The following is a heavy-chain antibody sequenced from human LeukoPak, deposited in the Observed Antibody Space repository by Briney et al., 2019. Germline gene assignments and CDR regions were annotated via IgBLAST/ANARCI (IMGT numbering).Heavy chain of an antibody. V-gene: IGHV4-34*01. CDR1: GGPLSNYY. CDR2: INQSGST. J-gene: IGHJ4*02. D-gene: IGHD2-21*01. Sequence: SETLSLTCDVYGGPLSNYYLSWIRQPPGKGLEWIGEINQSGSTNYNPSLKSRVTISVDTSKNQFSLKLSSVTAADTAVYYCARHPARIAPFDYWGQGTLVTVSS. CDR3: ARHPARIAPFDY.